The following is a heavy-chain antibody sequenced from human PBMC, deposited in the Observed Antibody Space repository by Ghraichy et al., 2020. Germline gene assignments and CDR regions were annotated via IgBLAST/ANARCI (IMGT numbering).Heavy chain of an antibody. CDR2: INPNSGGT. CDR1: GYTFTGYY. J-gene: IGHJ4*02. D-gene: IGHD3-10*01. Sequence: ASVKVSCKASGYTFTGYYMHWVRQAPGQGLEWMGRINPNSGGTNYAQKFQGRVTMTRDTSISTAYMELSRLRSDDTAVYYCAREWSKINRWFAYWGQGTLVTVSS. CDR3: AREWSKINRWFAY. V-gene: IGHV1-2*06.